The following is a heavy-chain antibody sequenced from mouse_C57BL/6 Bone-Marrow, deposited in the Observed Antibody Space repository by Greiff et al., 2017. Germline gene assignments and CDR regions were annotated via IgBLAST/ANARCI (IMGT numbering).Heavy chain of an antibody. D-gene: IGHD1-1*01. J-gene: IGHJ3*01. Sequence: VQLQQSGAELVRSGASVKLSCTASGFNIKDYYMHWVKQRPEQGLEWIGWIDPENGDTEYDPKFQGKATMPADTSSNTAYLQLSSLTSEDTAVYYCNARGDYGSAWFAYWGQGTLVTVTA. CDR3: NARGDYGSAWFAY. CDR2: IDPENGDT. CDR1: GFNIKDYY. V-gene: IGHV14-4*02.